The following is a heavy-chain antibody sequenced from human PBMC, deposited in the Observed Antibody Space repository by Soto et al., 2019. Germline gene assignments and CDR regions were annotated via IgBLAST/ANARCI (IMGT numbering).Heavy chain of an antibody. J-gene: IGHJ1*01. CDR3: AKAPVTVATPGYCQH. V-gene: IGHV3-30*18. Sequence: QVQLVESGGGVVQPGRSLRLSGAASGVTFSSYCMNWVRQAPGKVLEWVALISYDVRKKYYAASVKGRFTIPRYNSKNTLYLQMTSLRAEDTPVYYCAKAPVTVATPGYCQHWGQGPGVTVSS. D-gene: IGHD6-19*01. CDR1: GVTFSSYC. CDR2: ISYDVRKK.